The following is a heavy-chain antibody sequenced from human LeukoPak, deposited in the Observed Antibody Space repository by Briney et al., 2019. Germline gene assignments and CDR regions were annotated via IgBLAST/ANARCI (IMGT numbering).Heavy chain of an antibody. Sequence: GGSLRLSCAASGFTFSDHYMDWVRQAPGKGLAWVGRTRKKANSYTTEYVASVRGRFTISRDDSKNSLYLQMNSLKTEDTAVYYCARVPGTSFLLSYMDVWGKGTTVTVSS. CDR3: ARVPGTSFLLSYMDV. CDR2: TRKKANSYTT. V-gene: IGHV3-72*01. D-gene: IGHD1-7*01. J-gene: IGHJ6*03. CDR1: GFTFSDHY.